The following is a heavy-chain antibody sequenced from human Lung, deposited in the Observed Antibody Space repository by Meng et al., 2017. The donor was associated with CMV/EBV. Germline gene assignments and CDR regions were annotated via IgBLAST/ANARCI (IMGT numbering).Heavy chain of an antibody. D-gene: IGHD3-3*01. CDR1: GFTLSRYS. CDR2: ISTSSSYI. J-gene: IGHJ3*01. Sequence: LXLTXAASGFTLSRYSMNWVRQAPGKGLEWVSSISTSSSYIYYRDSVKGRFTISRDNAMNSLSLQMKSLRAEDTAVYYCARVLETGAAFDVWGQGTMVTVSS. CDR3: ARVLETGAAFDV. V-gene: IGHV3-21*01.